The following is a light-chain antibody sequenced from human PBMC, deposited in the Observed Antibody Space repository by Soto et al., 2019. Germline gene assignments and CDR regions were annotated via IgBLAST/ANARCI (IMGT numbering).Light chain of an antibody. CDR3: QKYDSAPLT. CDR2: AAS. J-gene: IGKJ3*01. CDR1: QAIGPY. Sequence: DIQMTQSPSSLSASIGDEVTVTCRASQAIGPYLAWYHKKPGKGPKLLIYAASTVQSGVPSRFGGSRSGTDFTLTISSLQPEDVATYYCQKYDSAPLTFGPGTTVDI. V-gene: IGKV1-27*01.